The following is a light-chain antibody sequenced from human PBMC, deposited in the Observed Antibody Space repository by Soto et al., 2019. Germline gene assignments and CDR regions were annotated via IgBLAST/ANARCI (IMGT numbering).Light chain of an antibody. CDR2: GAS. J-gene: IGKJ4*01. Sequence: EIVLTQSPGTLSLSPGERATLSCRASQSVTSSYLVWYQQKPGQAPRLLIYGASSRATGIPDRFSGSGSGTDFTLTISRLEPEDFAVYYCQQYASSPLTFGGGTK. CDR3: QQYASSPLT. V-gene: IGKV3-20*01. CDR1: QSVTSSY.